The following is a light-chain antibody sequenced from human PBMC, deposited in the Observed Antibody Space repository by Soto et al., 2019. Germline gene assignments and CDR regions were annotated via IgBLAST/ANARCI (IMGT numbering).Light chain of an antibody. CDR3: MQALQTAS. J-gene: IGKJ3*01. Sequence: IVMTQSPLSLSVTPGEPASISCRSNQSLLHGNGYNYLDWYLQKPGQTPQLLIYLGSNRASGVPDRFSGRGSGTDFTLKISKVEAEDVGFYYCMQALQTASFGPGTKWIS. V-gene: IGKV2-28*01. CDR1: QSLLHGNGYNY. CDR2: LGS.